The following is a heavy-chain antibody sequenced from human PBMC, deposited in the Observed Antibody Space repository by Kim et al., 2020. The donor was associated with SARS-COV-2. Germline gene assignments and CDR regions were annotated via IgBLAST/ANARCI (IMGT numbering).Heavy chain of an antibody. V-gene: IGHV7-4-1*02. CDR1: GYTFTSYA. J-gene: IGHJ4*02. Sequence: ASVKVSCKASGYTFTSYAMNWVRQAPGQGLEWMGWINTNTGNPTYAKGFTGRFVFSLDTSVSTAYLQISSLKAEDTAVYYCAREPPPVVGATGDFDYWGQGTLVTVSS. D-gene: IGHD1-26*01. CDR3: AREPPPVVGATGDFDY. CDR2: INTNTGNP.